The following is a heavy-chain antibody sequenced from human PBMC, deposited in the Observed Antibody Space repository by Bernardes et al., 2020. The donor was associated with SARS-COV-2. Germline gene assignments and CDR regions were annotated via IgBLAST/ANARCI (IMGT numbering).Heavy chain of an antibody. D-gene: IGHD6-13*01. CDR1: GWSFSGYY. V-gene: IGHV4-34*01. CDR3: AGGSYSSSWDGPHWYFEL. Sequence: SEPLYLTCAVYGWSFSGYYWSWIRKPPGKGLEWIGEINHSGSTNYNPSLKGRVTISVDTSKNQFSLKMCTVTAANTAVYYCAGGSYSSSWDGPHWYFELWGRGTLVTVSS. J-gene: IGHJ2*01. CDR2: INHSGST.